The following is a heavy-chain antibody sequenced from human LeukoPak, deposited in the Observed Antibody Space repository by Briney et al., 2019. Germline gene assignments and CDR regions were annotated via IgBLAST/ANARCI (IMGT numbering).Heavy chain of an antibody. D-gene: IGHD2-2*01. Sequence: GGSLRLSCAASGFTVSSNYMSWVRQAPGKGLEWVSVIYSGGSTYYADSVKGRFTISRDNSKNTLYLQMNSLRAEDTAVYYCARGRGYCSSTSCYYLDYWGQGTLVTVSS. V-gene: IGHV3-66*02. J-gene: IGHJ4*02. CDR1: GFTVSSNY. CDR3: ARGRGYCSSTSCYYLDY. CDR2: IYSGGST.